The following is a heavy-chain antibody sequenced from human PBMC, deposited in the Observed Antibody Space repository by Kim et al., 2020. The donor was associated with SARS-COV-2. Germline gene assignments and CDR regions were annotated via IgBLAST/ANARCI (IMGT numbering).Heavy chain of an antibody. Sequence: GGSLRLSCAASGFTFSSYSMNWVRQAPGKGLEWVSSISSSSSYIYYADSVKGRFTISRDNAKNSLYLKMNSLRAEDTAVYYCVRGGYSGYDYWMGGYYYYGMDVWGQGTTVTVS. CDR1: GFTFSSYS. CDR3: VRGGYSGYDYWMGGYYYYGMDV. CDR2: ISSSSSYI. J-gene: IGHJ6*02. V-gene: IGHV3-21*01. D-gene: IGHD5-12*01.